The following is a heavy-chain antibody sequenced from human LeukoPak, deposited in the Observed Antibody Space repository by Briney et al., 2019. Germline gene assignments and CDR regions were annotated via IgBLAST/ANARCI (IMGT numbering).Heavy chain of an antibody. CDR1: GGSISSYY. Sequence: PSETLSLTCTVSGGSISSYYWSWIRQPPGKGLEWIGYIHHSGSTNYNPSLKSRVTISVDTSKNQYSLKLSSVTAADTAVYYCARKGYSYAYYYMDVWGKGATVTVSS. J-gene: IGHJ6*03. CDR2: IHHSGST. CDR3: ARKGYSYAYYYMDV. V-gene: IGHV4-59*01. D-gene: IGHD5-18*01.